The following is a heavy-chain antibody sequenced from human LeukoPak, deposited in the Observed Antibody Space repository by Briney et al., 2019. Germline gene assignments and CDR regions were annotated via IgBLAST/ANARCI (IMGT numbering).Heavy chain of an antibody. CDR3: ARDGGYGSYVSPSNWYFDL. Sequence: GGSLRLSCAASGFTLSSNYMSWVRQAPGKGLEWVSVIYSGGSTYYADSVKGRFTISRDNSKNTLYLQMNNLRAEDTAVYYCARDGGYGSYVSPSNWYFDLWGRGTLVTVSS. V-gene: IGHV3-53*01. CDR1: GFTLSSNY. D-gene: IGHD1-26*01. CDR2: IYSGGST. J-gene: IGHJ2*01.